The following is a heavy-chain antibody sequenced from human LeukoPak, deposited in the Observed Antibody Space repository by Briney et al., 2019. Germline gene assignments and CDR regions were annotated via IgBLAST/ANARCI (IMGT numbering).Heavy chain of an antibody. CDR3: ARDRSTSCCHYYYYYMDV. CDR2: IKQVGSEK. V-gene: IGHV3-7*01. CDR1: GFTFSSYW. Sequence: GGSLRLSCAASGFTFSSYWMSWVRQAPGKGLEWVANIKQVGSEKYYVDSVKGRFTISRDNAKNSLYLQMNSLRAEDTAVYYCARDRSTSCCHYYYYYMDVWGKGTTVTVSS. D-gene: IGHD2-2*01. J-gene: IGHJ6*03.